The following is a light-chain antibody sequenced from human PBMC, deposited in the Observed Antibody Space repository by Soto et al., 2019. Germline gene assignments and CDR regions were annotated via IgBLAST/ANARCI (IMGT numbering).Light chain of an antibody. J-gene: IGLJ1*01. CDR2: EVS. CDR1: SSDVGAYNY. CDR3: SSYAGTSNLDF. Sequence: QSVLTQPPSASGSPGQSVTISCTGTSSDVGAYNYVSWYQQHPGKAPKLMIYEVSKRPSGVPDRFSGSKSGNTASLTVSGLQAEDEADYYCSSYAGTSNLDFFAPSTKVTVL. V-gene: IGLV2-8*01.